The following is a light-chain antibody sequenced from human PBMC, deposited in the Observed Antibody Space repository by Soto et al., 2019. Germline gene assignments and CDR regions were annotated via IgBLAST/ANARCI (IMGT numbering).Light chain of an antibody. CDR1: QSISNY. CDR2: AVS. J-gene: IGKJ1*01. CDR3: QQTYSITHM. V-gene: IGKV1-39*01. Sequence: DIQMTQSPSSLSASVGDRVAITCRASQSISNYLNWYQQKPGKAPKLLIDAVSSLQSGVPSRFSGSGSGTDFTLTISSLQPGDFATYYCQQTYSITHMFGQGTKV.